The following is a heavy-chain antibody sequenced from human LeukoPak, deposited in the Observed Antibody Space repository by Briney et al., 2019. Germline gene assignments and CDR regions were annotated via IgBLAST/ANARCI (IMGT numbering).Heavy chain of an antibody. Sequence: LGASVKVSCKASGYSFTGYYMHWVRQAPGQGLEWMAWINPNSGGTNYAQKFQGRVTMTRDTSISTAYMELSRLRSDDTAVYYCARGAAYVYFDWSHYDYWGQGTLVTVSS. V-gene: IGHV1-2*03. CDR1: GYSFTGYY. J-gene: IGHJ4*02. CDR2: INPNSGGT. CDR3: ARGAAYVYFDWSHYDY. D-gene: IGHD3-9*01.